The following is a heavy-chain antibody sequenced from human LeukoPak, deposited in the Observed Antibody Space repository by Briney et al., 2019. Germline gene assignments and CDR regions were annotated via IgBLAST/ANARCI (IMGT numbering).Heavy chain of an antibody. D-gene: IGHD2-21*01. CDR3: ARDCGNCGGAPDDTFDI. Sequence: PRASVKVSCKASGYTFNTYGISWVRQAPGQGLEWMGWISAYTGNTNYAQKVQGRVTMTTGTSTNTAYLELRSLRSDDTAVYYCARDCGNCGGAPDDTFDIWGQGTMVTVSS. CDR2: ISAYTGNT. CDR1: GYTFNTYG. V-gene: IGHV1-18*01. J-gene: IGHJ3*02.